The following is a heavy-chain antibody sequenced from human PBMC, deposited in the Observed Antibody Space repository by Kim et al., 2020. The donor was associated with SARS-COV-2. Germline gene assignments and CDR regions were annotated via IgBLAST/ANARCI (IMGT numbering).Heavy chain of an antibody. Sequence: SQTLSLTCAISGDSVSSNSAAWNWIRQSPSRGLEWLGRTYYRSKWYNDYAVSVKSRITINPDTSKNQFSLQLNSVTPEDTAVYYCARETGITMVRGVIITKPHFDYWSQGTLVTVSS. CDR2: TYYRSKWYN. CDR3: ARETGITMVRGVIITKPHFDY. CDR1: GDSVSSNSAA. D-gene: IGHD3-10*01. J-gene: IGHJ4*02. V-gene: IGHV6-1*01.